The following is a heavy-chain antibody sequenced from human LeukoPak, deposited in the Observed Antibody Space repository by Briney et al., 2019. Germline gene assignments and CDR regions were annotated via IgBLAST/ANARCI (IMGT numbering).Heavy chain of an antibody. CDR3: ARGCSSISCYGDYYYMDV. V-gene: IGHV1-2*02. J-gene: IGHJ6*03. D-gene: IGHD2-2*01. CDR1: GYTFTDYY. Sequence: ASVKVSCKPSGYTFTDYYIHWVRQAPGQGLEWMGWINPNSGGTTYAQKSQGRVTMTRDTSISTAYMELSSLRSDDTAVYYCARGCSSISCYGDYYYMDVWGKGTTVTVSS. CDR2: INPNSGGT.